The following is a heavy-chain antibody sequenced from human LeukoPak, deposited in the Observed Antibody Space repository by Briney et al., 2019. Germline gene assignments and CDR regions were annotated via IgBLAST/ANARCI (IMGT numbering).Heavy chain of an antibody. CDR1: GGTFSSYA. CDR2: IIPIFGTA. D-gene: IGHD2-2*01. V-gene: IGHV1-69*06. J-gene: IGHJ3*02. Sequence: SVKVSCKASGGTFSSYAISWVRQAPGQGREWMGGIIPIFGTANYAQKFQGRVTITADKSTSTAYMELSSLRSEDTAVYYCASKNPYCSSTSCYRTIVDAFDIWGQGTMVTVSS. CDR3: ASKNPYCSSTSCYRTIVDAFDI.